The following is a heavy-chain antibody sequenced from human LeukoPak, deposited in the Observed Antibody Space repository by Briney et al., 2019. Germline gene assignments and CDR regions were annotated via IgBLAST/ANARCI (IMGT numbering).Heavy chain of an antibody. D-gene: IGHD3-22*01. CDR1: GFTFSSYW. V-gene: IGHV3-7*01. CDR3: ASHYYDSSGYYLFDY. Sequence: GGSLRLSCAASGFTFSSYWMSWVRQAPGKGLEWVGNIKQDGSEKYYVDSVKGRFTISRDKAKNSLYLQMNSLRAEDTAVYYCASHYYDSSGYYLFDYWGQGTLVTVSS. J-gene: IGHJ4*02. CDR2: IKQDGSEK.